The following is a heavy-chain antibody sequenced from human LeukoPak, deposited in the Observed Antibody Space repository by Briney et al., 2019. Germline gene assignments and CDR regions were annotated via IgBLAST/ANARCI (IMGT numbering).Heavy chain of an antibody. CDR1: GFTFDDYT. D-gene: IGHD2-15*01. V-gene: IGHV3-43*01. Sequence: GGSLRLSCAASGFTFDDYTMHWVRQAPGKGLEWVSLISWDGGSTYYADSVKGRFTISRDNSKNSLYLQMNSLRTEDTALYYRAKDAGYCSGGSCYDIFDYWGQGTLVTVSS. CDR2: ISWDGGST. J-gene: IGHJ4*02. CDR3: AKDAGYCSGGSCYDIFDY.